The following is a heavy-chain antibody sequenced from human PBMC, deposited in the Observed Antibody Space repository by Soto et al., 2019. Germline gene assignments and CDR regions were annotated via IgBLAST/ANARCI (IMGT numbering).Heavy chain of an antibody. CDR1: GYTFTSYH. D-gene: IGHD4-17*01. J-gene: IGHJ4*02. V-gene: IGHV1-46*01. CDR3: ARDGGNYGDDDH. Sequence: ASVKVSCKASGYTFTSYHIDWVRQAPGQGLEWMGKISPSGDRTWYAQKYRGRVTMTRDTSTSTDYMELSSLRFEDTAVYYCARDGGNYGDDDHWGQGTLVTVSS. CDR2: ISPSGDRT.